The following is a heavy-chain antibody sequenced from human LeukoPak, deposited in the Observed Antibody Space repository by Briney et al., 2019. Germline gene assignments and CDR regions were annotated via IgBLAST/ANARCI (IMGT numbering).Heavy chain of an antibody. CDR2: ISSSSSTI. CDR3: ASFLEWTHYYYYGMDV. CDR1: GGSISSSYY. Sequence: ETLPLTCTVSGGSISSSYYYWGWVRQAPGKGLEWVSYISSSSSTIYYADSVKGRFTISRDNAKNSLYLQMNSLRAEDTAVYYCASFLEWTHYYYYGMDVWGQGTTVTVSS. J-gene: IGHJ6*02. D-gene: IGHD3-3*01. V-gene: IGHV3-48*01.